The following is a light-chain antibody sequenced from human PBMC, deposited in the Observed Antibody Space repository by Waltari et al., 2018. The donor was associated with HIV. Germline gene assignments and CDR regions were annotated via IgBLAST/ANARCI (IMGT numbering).Light chain of an antibody. CDR2: GKN. CDR3: NCRDSSGDHTV. V-gene: IGLV3-19*01. J-gene: IGLJ2*01. CDR1: ALKTYF. Sequence: SSELTQDPAVSVALGQTVRIACQGDALKTYFVSWYQQRPRQAPVLIIFGKNKRPLGIPSRFSGSSSGDTASLTITGAQAEDEADYHCNCRDSSGDHTVFGGGTKLTVL.